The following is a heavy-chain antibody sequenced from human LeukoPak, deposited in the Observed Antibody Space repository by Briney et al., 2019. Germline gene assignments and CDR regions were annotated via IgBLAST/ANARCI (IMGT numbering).Heavy chain of an antibody. CDR1: GFTFSNYG. CDR2: ISGSGGST. D-gene: IGHD2-21*02. J-gene: IGHJ4*02. Sequence: GGSLRLSCAASGFTFSNYGMSWVRQAPGKGLEWVSAISGSGGSTYYADSVKGRFTIFRDNSKDTLYLQMNSLRAEDTAVYYCAKSHHVTAIDYWGQGTLVTVSS. CDR3: AKSHHVTAIDY. V-gene: IGHV3-23*01.